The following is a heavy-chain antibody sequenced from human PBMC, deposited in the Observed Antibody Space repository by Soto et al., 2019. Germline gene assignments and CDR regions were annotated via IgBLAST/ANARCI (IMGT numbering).Heavy chain of an antibody. J-gene: IGHJ4*02. CDR2: IYYSGST. D-gene: IGHD3-10*01. CDR1: GGSISSGGYY. CDR3: ARIKIRGRKYYFDY. V-gene: IGHV4-31*02. Sequence: SETLSLTXTVSGGSISSGGYYWSWIRQHPGKGLEWIGYIYYSGSTYYNPSLKSRVTISVDTSKNQFSLKLSSVTAADTAVYYCARIKIRGRKYYFDYWGQGTLVTVSS.